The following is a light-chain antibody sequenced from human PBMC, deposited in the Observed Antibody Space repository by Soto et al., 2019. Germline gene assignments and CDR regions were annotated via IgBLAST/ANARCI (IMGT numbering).Light chain of an antibody. Sequence: QSVLTQSPSVSGAPGQRVTISCTGGSSDIGAGHGVHWYQQLPGTAPKLLIYDDTNRPSGVPDRFSGSKAGTSASLAITGLQADDDGDYYCHSYVSSQTAVVFGGGTKLTVL. J-gene: IGLJ3*02. V-gene: IGLV1-40*01. CDR1: SSDIGAGHG. CDR3: HSYVSSQTAVV. CDR2: DDT.